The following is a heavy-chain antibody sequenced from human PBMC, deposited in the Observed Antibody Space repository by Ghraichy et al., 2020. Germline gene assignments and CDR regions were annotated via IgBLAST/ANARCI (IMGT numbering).Heavy chain of an antibody. V-gene: IGHV4-39*01. J-gene: IGHJ2*01. D-gene: IGHD5-12*01. Sequence: SQTLSLTCTVSGGSISSSSCYWGWIRQPPGKGLEWIGGIYYSGSTYYNPSLKSRVTISVDTSKAQFSLRLSSVTAADTAVYYCARLLDSIYSGYHFDLWGRGTLVTVSS. CDR3: ARLLDSIYSGYHFDL. CDR1: GGSISSSSCY. CDR2: IYYSGST.